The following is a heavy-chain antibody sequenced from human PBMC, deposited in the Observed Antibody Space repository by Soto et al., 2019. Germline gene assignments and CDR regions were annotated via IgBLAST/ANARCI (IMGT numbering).Heavy chain of an antibody. V-gene: IGHV1-18*01. D-gene: IGHD3-9*01. Sequence: GASVKVSCKASGYTFTSYGISWVRQAPGQGLEWMGWISAYNGNTNYAQKLQGRVTMTTDTSTSTAYMELRSLRSDDTAVYYCGRDPRVLRYFDWLSVDYWGQGTLVTVS. CDR2: ISAYNGNT. CDR3: GRDPRVLRYFDWLSVDY. J-gene: IGHJ4*02. CDR1: GYTFTSYG.